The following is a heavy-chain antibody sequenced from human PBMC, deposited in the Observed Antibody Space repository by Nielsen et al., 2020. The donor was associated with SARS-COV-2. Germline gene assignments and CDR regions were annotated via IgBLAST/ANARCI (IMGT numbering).Heavy chain of an antibody. CDR1: GGSISSGGYY. CDR2: IYYSGST. CDR3: ARGFGSRLGYCSGGSCPTQYYFDY. D-gene: IGHD2-15*01. J-gene: IGHJ4*02. V-gene: IGHV4-31*03. Sequence: SETLSLTCTVSGGSISSGGYYWSWIRQHPGKGLEWIGYIYYSGSTYYNPSLKSRVTISVDTSKNQFSLKLSSVTAADTAVYYCARGFGSRLGYCSGGSCPTQYYFDYWGQGTLVTVSS.